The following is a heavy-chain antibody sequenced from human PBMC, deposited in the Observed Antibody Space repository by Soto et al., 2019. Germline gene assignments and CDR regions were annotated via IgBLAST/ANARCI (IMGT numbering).Heavy chain of an antibody. V-gene: IGHV3-74*01. CDR3: VRSREGYNLVADY. CDR1: GFTFSGYW. Sequence: EAQLVDSGGGLVQPGGSLRLSCAASGFTFSGYWMHWVRQAPERGLVWVSRINGDGTTTHYADSVKGRFTISRDNAKNTLYLQMNSLRSEDTAVYSCVRSREGYNLVADYWGQGTLVTVSS. CDR2: INGDGTTT. D-gene: IGHD5-12*01. J-gene: IGHJ4*02.